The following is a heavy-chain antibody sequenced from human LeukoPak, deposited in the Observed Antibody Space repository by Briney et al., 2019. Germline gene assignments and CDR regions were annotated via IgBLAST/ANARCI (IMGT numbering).Heavy chain of an antibody. J-gene: IGHJ4*02. CDR3: ARGYCSSTSCFYFDY. D-gene: IGHD2-2*01. V-gene: IGHV1-18*04. CDR2: ISAYNGNT. CDR1: GYTFTSYG. Sequence: HAASVKVSCKASGYTFTSYGISGVRQAPGQGVEWMGWISAYNGNTNYAQKLQGRVTMTTDTSTSTAYLELRSLRSDATAVYYCARGYCSSTSCFYFDYWGQGTLVTVSS.